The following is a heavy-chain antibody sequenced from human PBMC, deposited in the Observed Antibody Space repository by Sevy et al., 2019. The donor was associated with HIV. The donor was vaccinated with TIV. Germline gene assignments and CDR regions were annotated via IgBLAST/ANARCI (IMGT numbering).Heavy chain of an antibody. V-gene: IGHV3-7*04. CDR1: GFSLNTYW. J-gene: IGHJ4*02. CDR2: IKQDGSVK. Sequence: GGSLRLSCAASGFSLNTYWMSWVRQAPGKGLEWVANIKQDGSVKYYVDSVKGRFTISRANARNFLFLQMYSLRAEDTARYYCVRAVAADGSFWGQGTLVTVSS. CDR3: VRAVAADGSF. D-gene: IGHD6-25*01.